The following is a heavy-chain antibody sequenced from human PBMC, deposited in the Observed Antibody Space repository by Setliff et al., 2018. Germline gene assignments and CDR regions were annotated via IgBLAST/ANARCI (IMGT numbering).Heavy chain of an antibody. CDR1: GGSISSSSYY. D-gene: IGHD3-3*01. CDR3: ARERMYYNFWSGYSDY. Sequence: SETLSLTCTVSGGSISSSSYYRGWSRQPPGKGLEWIGSIYYSGSTYYNPSLKSRVTISVDTSKNQFSLKLSSVTAADTAVYYCARERMYYNFWSGYSDYWGQGTLVTVSS. V-gene: IGHV4-39*07. J-gene: IGHJ4*02. CDR2: IYYSGST.